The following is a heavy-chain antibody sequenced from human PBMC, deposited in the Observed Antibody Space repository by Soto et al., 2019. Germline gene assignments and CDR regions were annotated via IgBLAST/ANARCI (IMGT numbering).Heavy chain of an antibody. D-gene: IGHD3-3*01. CDR1: GFTGISNY. CDR2: ICGDGAA. J-gene: IGHJ6*02. V-gene: IGHV3-53*01. Sequence: PGEPLKISCAASGFTGISNYGSWVRKAPGKGLEWVSVICGDGAAYYADPVKGRFTISRDTSKNTLFLHMNSLRVEDTAVYYCARDPKGFWSGSSYYYYGLDVWGQGTTVTVSS. CDR3: ARDPKGFWSGSSYYYYGLDV.